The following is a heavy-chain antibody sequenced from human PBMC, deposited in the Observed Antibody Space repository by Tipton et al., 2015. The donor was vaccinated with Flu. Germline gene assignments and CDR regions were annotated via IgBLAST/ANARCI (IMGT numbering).Heavy chain of an antibody. CDR1: GYSFTSYW. V-gene: IGHV5-51*03. J-gene: IGHJ4*02. CDR2: IYPGDSDT. D-gene: IGHD2-15*01. CDR3: ARRVTRYCSGGSCSDYFDY. Sequence: VQLVQSRAEVKKPGESLKISCKGSGYSFTSYWIGWVRQMPGKGLEWMGIIYPGDSDTRYSPSFQGQVTISADKSISTAYLQWSSLKASDTAMYYCARRVTRYCSGGSCSDYFDYWGQGTLVTVSS.